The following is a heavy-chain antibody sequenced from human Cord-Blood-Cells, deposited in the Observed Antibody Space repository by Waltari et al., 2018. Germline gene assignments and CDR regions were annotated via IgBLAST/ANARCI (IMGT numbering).Heavy chain of an antibody. CDR1: CGSISSSSYY. CDR2: IYYSGST. D-gene: IGHD1-7*01. Sequence: QLQLQESGPGLVKPSDTLFLTCTVSCGSISSSSYYWGGIRQPPGKGLEWIGSIYYSGSTYYNPSLKSRVTISVDTSKNQFSLKLSSVTAADTAVYYCATARGTAWGQGTLVTVSS. J-gene: IGHJ5*02. V-gene: IGHV4-39*01. CDR3: ATARGTA.